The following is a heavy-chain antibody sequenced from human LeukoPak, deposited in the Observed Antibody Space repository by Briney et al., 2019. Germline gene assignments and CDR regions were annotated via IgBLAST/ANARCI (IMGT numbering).Heavy chain of an antibody. V-gene: IGHV3-30*02. CDR2: IRYDGSNK. CDR1: GFTFSSYG. D-gene: IGHD3-22*01. J-gene: IGHJ4*02. Sequence: GGSLRLSCAASGFTFSSYGMHWVRQAPGKGLEWVAFIRYDGSNKYYADSVKGRFTISRDNSKNTLYLQMNGLRAEDTAVYYCAKDFRGDSSGYYLDYWGQGTLVTVSS. CDR3: AKDFRGDSSGYYLDY.